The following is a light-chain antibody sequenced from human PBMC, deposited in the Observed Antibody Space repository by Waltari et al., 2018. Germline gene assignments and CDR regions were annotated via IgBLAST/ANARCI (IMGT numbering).Light chain of an antibody. CDR2: KAS. J-gene: IGKJ2*01. V-gene: IGKV1-5*03. CDR3: QQYSSYST. CDR1: QSISSW. Sequence: DIQMTQSPSTLSASVGDTVTITCRASQSISSWLAWYQQKPGKAPKLLIYKASSLESGVPSRFSGSGSGTEFTLTISSLQPDDFATYSCQQYSSYSTFGQGTKVGIK.